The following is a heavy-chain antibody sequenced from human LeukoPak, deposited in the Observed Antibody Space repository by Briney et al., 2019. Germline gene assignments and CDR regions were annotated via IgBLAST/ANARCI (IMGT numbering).Heavy chain of an antibody. V-gene: IGHV1-18*01. Sequence: ASVKVSCKASGYTFTSYGISWVRQAPGQGLEWMGWISAYNGNTNYAQKLQGRVTMTTDTSTSTAYMELRSLRSDDTAAYYCARDLWRRDGDYYDYWGQGTLVTVSS. CDR2: ISAYNGNT. J-gene: IGHJ4*02. CDR3: ARDLWRRDGDYYDY. D-gene: IGHD4-17*01. CDR1: GYTFTSYG.